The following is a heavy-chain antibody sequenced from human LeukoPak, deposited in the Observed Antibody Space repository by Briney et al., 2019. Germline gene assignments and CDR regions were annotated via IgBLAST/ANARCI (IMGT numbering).Heavy chain of an antibody. CDR3: ARVERNCSGGSCYQLFDY. V-gene: IGHV3-11*04. D-gene: IGHD2-15*01. Sequence: PGGSLRLSCATSGFTFSNAWMSWVRQAPGKGLEWVSYISSSGSTIYYADSVKGRFTISRDNAKNSLYLQMNSLRAEDTAVYYCARVERNCSGGSCYQLFDYWGQGTLVTVSS. CDR1: GFTFSNAW. CDR2: ISSSGSTI. J-gene: IGHJ4*02.